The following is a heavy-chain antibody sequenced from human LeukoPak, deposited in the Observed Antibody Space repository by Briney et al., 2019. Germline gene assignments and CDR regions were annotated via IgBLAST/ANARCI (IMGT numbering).Heavy chain of an antibody. CDR1: GGSFSGYY. CDR2: INHSGST. D-gene: IGHD2-15*01. J-gene: IGHJ4*02. V-gene: IGHV4-34*01. Sequence: KPSETLSLTCAVYGGSFSGYYWSWIRQPPGKGLEWIGEINHSGSTNYNPSLKSRVTISVDTSKNQFSLKLSSVTAADTAVYYCARGGYCSGGSCPYYFDYWGQGTLVTVSS. CDR3: ARGGYCSGGSCPYYFDY.